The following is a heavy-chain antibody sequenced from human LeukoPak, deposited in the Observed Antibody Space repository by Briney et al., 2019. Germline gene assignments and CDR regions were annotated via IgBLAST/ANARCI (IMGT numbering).Heavy chain of an antibody. D-gene: IGHD3-3*01. CDR3: AKDPYYDFWSGYPPDY. V-gene: IGHV3-23*01. CDR2: ISGSGGST. Sequence: GGSLRLSCAASGFTFSSYAMSWVRQAPGKGLECVSGISGSGGSTYYADSVKGRLTIFRANSKKTLYLQRNSPRAEDTAVYCGAKDPYYDFWSGYPPDYWGQGTLVTSPQ. CDR1: GFTFSSYA. J-gene: IGHJ4*02.